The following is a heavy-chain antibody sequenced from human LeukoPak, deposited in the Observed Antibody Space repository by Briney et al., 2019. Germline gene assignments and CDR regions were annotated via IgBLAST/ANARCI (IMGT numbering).Heavy chain of an antibody. CDR1: GFTFSSYW. V-gene: IGHV4-39*01. CDR3: ARVWSSGWYAVPDY. J-gene: IGHJ4*02. D-gene: IGHD6-19*01. Sequence: PGGSLRLSCAASGFTFSSYWMHWVRQAPGKGLEWIATISYSGTTYYNPSLKGRVTISVDTSKSQFSLKVNSMSAADTAVYYCARVWSSGWYAVPDYWGQGTLVTVSS. CDR2: ISYSGTT.